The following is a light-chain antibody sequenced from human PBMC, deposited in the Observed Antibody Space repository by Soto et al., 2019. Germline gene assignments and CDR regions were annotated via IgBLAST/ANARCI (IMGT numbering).Light chain of an antibody. CDR3: QVWDSSSDHRVV. Sequence: SYELTQPPSVSVAPGKTARITCGGNNIGSKSVHWYQQKPGQAPVLVIYYDSDRPSGIPERFSGSNSGNTATLTISRVEAGDEADYYCQVWDSSSDHRVVFGGGTKRPS. J-gene: IGLJ2*01. V-gene: IGLV3-21*04. CDR2: YDS. CDR1: NIGSKS.